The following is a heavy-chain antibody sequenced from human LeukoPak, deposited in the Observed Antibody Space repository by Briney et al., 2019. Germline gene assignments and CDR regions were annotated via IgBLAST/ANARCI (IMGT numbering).Heavy chain of an antibody. CDR3: ARGLMSGWGIVPAANWFDP. V-gene: IGHV1-8*03. Sequence: ASVKVSCKASGYTFTSYDINWVRQATGQGLEWMGWMNPNSGNTGYAQKFHGRVTITRNTSISTAYMELSSLRSEDTAVYYCARGLMSGWGIVPAANWFDPWGQGTLVTVSS. CDR1: GYTFTSYD. J-gene: IGHJ5*02. D-gene: IGHD2-2*01. CDR2: MNPNSGNT.